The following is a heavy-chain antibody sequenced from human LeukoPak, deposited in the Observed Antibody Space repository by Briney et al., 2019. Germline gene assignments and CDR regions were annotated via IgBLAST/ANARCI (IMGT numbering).Heavy chain of an antibody. V-gene: IGHV3-30*04. CDR2: ISRDGTDK. CDR3: AKDRFRITMVRGANQLPDY. CDR1: GFTFSNYA. Sequence: PGGSLRLSCAASGFTFSNYAMHWVRQAPGEGLEWVAVISRDGTDKYYADSVKGRFTISRDNSKNTLYLQMNSLRAEDTAVYYCAKDRFRITMVRGANQLPDYWGQGTLVTVSS. J-gene: IGHJ4*02. D-gene: IGHD3-10*01.